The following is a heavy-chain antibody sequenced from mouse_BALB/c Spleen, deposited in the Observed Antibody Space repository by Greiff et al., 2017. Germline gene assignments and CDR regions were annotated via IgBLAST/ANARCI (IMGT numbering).Heavy chain of an antibody. Sequence: QVQLQQPGAELVKPGASVKMSCKASGYTFTSYWMHWVKQRPGQGLEWIGTIDPSDSYTSYNQKFKGKATLTVDTSSSTAYMQLSSLTSEDSAVYYCTRGGLHYAMDYWGQGTSVTVSS. CDR2: IDPSDSYT. D-gene: IGHD2-2*01. CDR1: GYTFTSYW. V-gene: IGHV1S127*01. CDR3: TRGGLHYAMDY. J-gene: IGHJ4*01.